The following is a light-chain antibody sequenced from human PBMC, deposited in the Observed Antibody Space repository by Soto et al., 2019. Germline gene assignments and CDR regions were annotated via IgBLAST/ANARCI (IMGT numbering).Light chain of an antibody. CDR2: AAS. V-gene: IGKV3-15*01. Sequence: ETVMTQSPVTLSVSPGETVTLSCRASHSVTGNLAWYQQKPGQTPRLLIYAASTRATGVADRFSASGFGTEFTLTISGLQSEDSAVYYCQQYNNWPPLTFGGGTKVEIK. J-gene: IGKJ4*01. CDR3: QQYNNWPPLT. CDR1: HSVTGN.